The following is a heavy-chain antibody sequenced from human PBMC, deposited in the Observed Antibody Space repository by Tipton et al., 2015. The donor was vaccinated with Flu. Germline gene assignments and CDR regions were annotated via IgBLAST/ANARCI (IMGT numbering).Heavy chain of an antibody. V-gene: IGHV1-18*01. Sequence: QLVQSGAEVKEPGASVKVSCQASGYTFTNYGISWVRQAPGQGLEWMGWTSTHNGNTNYAQKFHGRVSITADTSTNTAYMELRDLRSDDTAVYFCARDWDSATKVITDCWGQGTLVAVSS. CDR3: ARDWDSATKVITDC. CDR1: GYTFTNYG. CDR2: TSTHNGNT. D-gene: IGHD4-17*01. J-gene: IGHJ4*02.